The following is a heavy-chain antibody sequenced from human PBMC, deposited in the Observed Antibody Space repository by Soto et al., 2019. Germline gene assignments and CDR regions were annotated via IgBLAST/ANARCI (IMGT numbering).Heavy chain of an antibody. J-gene: IGHJ4*02. V-gene: IGHV3-30*18. Sequence: QVQLVESGGGVVQPGRSLRLSCAASGFTFSSYGMHWVRQAPGKGLEWVAVISYDGSNKYYADSVKGRFTISRDNSKNTLYLQMNSLRAEDTAVYYCAKDPGEFSFDYWGQGTLVTVSS. CDR3: AKDPGEFSFDY. CDR2: ISYDGSNK. D-gene: IGHD3-10*01. CDR1: GFTFSSYG.